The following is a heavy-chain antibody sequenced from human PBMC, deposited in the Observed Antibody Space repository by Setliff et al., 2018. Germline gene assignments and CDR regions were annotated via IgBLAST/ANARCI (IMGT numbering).Heavy chain of an antibody. CDR1: GGSISNSDYY. CDR3: ARLPGYCNGGNCYGYYTFDI. J-gene: IGHJ3*02. V-gene: IGHV4-39*01. D-gene: IGHD2-15*01. CDR2: VYYSGDT. Sequence: PSETLSLTCSVSGGSISNSDYYWDWIRQPPGKGLEWIGRVYYSGDTYYIPSLLSRVTISVDTSKNQFSLKLSSVTAADTAVYYCARLPGYCNGGNCYGYYTFDIWGQGTMVTVSS.